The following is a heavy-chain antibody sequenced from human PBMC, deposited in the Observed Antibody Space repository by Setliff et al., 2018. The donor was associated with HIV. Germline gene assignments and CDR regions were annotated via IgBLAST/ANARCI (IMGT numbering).Heavy chain of an antibody. CDR1: GYTFTNYG. V-gene: IGHV1-18*01. CDR3: ATGGSVPGGNWFDP. Sequence: ASVKVSCKASGYTFTNYGISWVRQAPGQGLEWMGWISSYNGNTNYAQNFQGRVTMTRNTSIGTAYMELSSLRSEDTAVYYCATGGSVPGGNWFDPWGQGTLVTVSS. CDR2: ISSYNGNT. J-gene: IGHJ5*02. D-gene: IGHD2-2*01.